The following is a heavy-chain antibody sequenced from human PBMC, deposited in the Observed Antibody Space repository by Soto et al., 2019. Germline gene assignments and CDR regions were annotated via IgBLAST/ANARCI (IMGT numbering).Heavy chain of an antibody. D-gene: IGHD2-2*01. Sequence: ASVKVSCKASGYTFTGYYMHWVRQAPGQGLEWMGWINPNSGGTNYAQKFQGWVTMTRDTSISTAYMELSRLRSDDTAMYYCARAPARHCSSTSCADSWFDPWGQGTLVTVSS. CDR2: INPNSGGT. J-gene: IGHJ5*02. CDR1: GYTFTGYY. CDR3: ARAPARHCSSTSCADSWFDP. V-gene: IGHV1-2*04.